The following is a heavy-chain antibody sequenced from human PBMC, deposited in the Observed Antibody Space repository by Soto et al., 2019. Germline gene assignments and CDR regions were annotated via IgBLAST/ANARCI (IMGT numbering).Heavy chain of an antibody. CDR2: IWYDGSNK. V-gene: IGHV3-33*01. Sequence: QVQLVESGGGVVQPGRSLRLSCAASGFTFSSYGMHWVRQAPGKGLEWVAVIWYDGSNKYYADSVKGRFTISRDNSKNKLYLQMNSLRAEDTAVYYCARVGGGGYYFDYWGQGTLVTVSS. J-gene: IGHJ4*02. D-gene: IGHD3-16*01. CDR1: GFTFSSYG. CDR3: ARVGGGGYYFDY.